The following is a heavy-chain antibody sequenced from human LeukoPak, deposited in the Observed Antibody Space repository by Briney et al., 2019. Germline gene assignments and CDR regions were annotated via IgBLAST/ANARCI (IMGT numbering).Heavy chain of an antibody. V-gene: IGHV3-53*01. CDR1: GFTVSSNY. CDR2: IYSGGST. CDR3: ARDHNPPYCSSTSCYYYYGMDV. Sequence: GGSLRLSCAASGFTVSSNYMSWVRQAPGKGLEWVSVIYSGGSTYYADSVKGRFIISRDNSKNTLYLQMNSLRAEDTAVYYCARDHNPPYCSSTSCYYYYGMDVWGQGTTVTVSS. D-gene: IGHD2-2*01. J-gene: IGHJ6*02.